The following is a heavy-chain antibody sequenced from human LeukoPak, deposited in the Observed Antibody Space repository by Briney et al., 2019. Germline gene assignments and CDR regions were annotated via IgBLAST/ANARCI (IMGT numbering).Heavy chain of an antibody. D-gene: IGHD3-10*01. CDR2: ISSSSSTI. CDR1: GFTFSSYS. V-gene: IGHV3-48*01. Sequence: GGSLRLSCAASGFTFSSYSMNWVRQAPGKGLEWVSYISSSSSTIYYADSVKGRFTISRDNAKNSLYLQMNSLRAEDTAVYYCAREGAYYYGSGSYSRNYFDYWGQGTLVTVSS. CDR3: AREGAYYYGSGSYSRNYFDY. J-gene: IGHJ4*02.